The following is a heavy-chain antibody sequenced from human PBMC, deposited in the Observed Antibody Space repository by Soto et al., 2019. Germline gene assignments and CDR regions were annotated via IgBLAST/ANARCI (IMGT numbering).Heavy chain of an antibody. D-gene: IGHD2-15*01. V-gene: IGHV3-74*01. CDR1: GFTFSSYW. CDR2: INSDGSST. Sequence: EVQLVESGGGLVQPGGSLRLSCAASGFTFSSYWMHWVRQAPGKGLVWVSRINSDGSSTIYADSVKGRFTISRDNAKNTLYLQMNSLRADDTAVYYCVRTSLVVAAATREDYWGQGTLVTVSS. CDR3: VRTSLVVAAATREDY. J-gene: IGHJ4*02.